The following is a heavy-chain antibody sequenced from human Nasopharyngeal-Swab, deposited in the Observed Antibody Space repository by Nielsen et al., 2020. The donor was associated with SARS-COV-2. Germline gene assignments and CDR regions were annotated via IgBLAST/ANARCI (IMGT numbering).Heavy chain of an antibody. CDR1: GDSISRSY. CDR2: VFYTGNT. CDR3: ARHRYGGNLLDAFDI. J-gene: IGHJ3*02. D-gene: IGHD4-23*01. V-gene: IGHV4-59*08. Sequence: GSLRLSCTVSGDSISRSYWSWIRQPPGKGREGIGFVFYTGNTSYNPSLKSRVTMSLDTSKNQFSLKLSSVTAADTAVFYCARHRYGGNLLDAFDIWGQGTMVTVSS.